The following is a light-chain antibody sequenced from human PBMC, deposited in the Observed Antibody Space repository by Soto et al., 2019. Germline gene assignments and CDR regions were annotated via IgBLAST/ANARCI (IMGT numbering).Light chain of an antibody. CDR2: EVS. Sequence: QSAPTQPASVSGSPGQSITISCTRTSSDVGSHNLVSWYQQHPGQAPKLMIYEVSKRPLGVSTRFSASKSGNTASLTISGLQAEDEADYYCCSYGGSRAVFGGGTQLTVL. J-gene: IGLJ7*01. CDR3: CSYGGSRAV. CDR1: SSDVGSHNL. V-gene: IGLV2-23*02.